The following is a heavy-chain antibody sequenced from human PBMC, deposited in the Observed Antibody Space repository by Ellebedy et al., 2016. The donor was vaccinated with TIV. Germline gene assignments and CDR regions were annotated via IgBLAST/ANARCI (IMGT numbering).Heavy chain of an antibody. CDR2: IIPILGIA. V-gene: IGHV1-69*04. CDR3: ARDGGFYYDSSGYYSDY. Sequence: AASVKVSCKASGVTFSSYAISWVRQAPGQGLEWMGRIIPILGIANYAQKFQGRVTITADKSTSTAYMELSSLRSEDTAVYYCARDGGFYYDSSGYYSDYWGQGTLVTVSS. J-gene: IGHJ4*02. D-gene: IGHD3-22*01. CDR1: GVTFSSYA.